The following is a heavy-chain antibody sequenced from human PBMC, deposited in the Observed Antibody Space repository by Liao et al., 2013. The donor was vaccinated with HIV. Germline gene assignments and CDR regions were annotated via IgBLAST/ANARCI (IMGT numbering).Heavy chain of an antibody. J-gene: IGHJ2*01. V-gene: IGHV4-59*01. CDR1: GGSITDSY. Sequence: QVQLQESGPGLVKPSETLSLTCSVSGGSITDSYWSWIRQSPGKGLEWIGYIFYSGGTNSNPSLRSRGTMSVDTSKNQFSLKLSSVTAADTAVYYCARARDTGNSWYFDLWAAAPWSLSPQ. CDR3: ARARDTGNSWYFDL. D-gene: IGHD5-18*01. CDR2: IFYSGGT.